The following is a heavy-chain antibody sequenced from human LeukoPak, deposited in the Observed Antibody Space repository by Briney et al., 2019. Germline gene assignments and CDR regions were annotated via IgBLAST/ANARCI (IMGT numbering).Heavy chain of an antibody. CDR3: ARDAPLGIVGMDV. J-gene: IGHJ6*02. V-gene: IGHV3-48*04. Sequence: GGSLRLSCAASGFTFSSYSMNWVRQAPGKGLEWVSYISSSSSTIYYADSVKGRFTISRDNAKNSLYLQMNSLRAEDTAVYCCARDAPLGIVGMDVWGQGTTVTVSS. CDR1: GFTFSSYS. D-gene: IGHD1-26*01. CDR2: ISSSSSTI.